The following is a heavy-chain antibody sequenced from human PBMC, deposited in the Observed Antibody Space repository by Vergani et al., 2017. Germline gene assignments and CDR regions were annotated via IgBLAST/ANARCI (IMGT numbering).Heavy chain of an antibody. J-gene: IGHJ3*02. CDR1: GFTFSSYA. CDR3: ARAGKWELRGDAFDI. V-gene: IGHV3-30*04. CDR2: ISYDGSNK. Sequence: QVQLVESGGGVVQPGRSLRLSCAASGFTFSSYAMHWVRQAPGKGLGWVAVISYDGSNKYYADSVKGRFTISRDNSKNTLYLQMNSLRAEDTAVYYCARAGKWELRGDAFDIWGQGTMVTVSS. D-gene: IGHD1-26*01.